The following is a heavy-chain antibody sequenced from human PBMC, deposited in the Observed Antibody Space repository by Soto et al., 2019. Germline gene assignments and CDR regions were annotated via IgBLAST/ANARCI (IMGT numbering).Heavy chain of an antibody. J-gene: IGHJ3*02. V-gene: IGHV2-70*01. D-gene: IGHD6-25*01. CDR3: ARIRSGMGQAARAFDI. CDR2: IDWDDDK. CDR1: GFSLSTSGMC. Sequence: SGPTLVNPTQALTLTCTFSGFSLSTSGMCVSWIRQPPGKALEWLALIDWDDDKYYSTSLKTRLTISKDTSKNQVVLTMTNMDPVDTATYYCARIRSGMGQAARAFDISRQVTMVTVS.